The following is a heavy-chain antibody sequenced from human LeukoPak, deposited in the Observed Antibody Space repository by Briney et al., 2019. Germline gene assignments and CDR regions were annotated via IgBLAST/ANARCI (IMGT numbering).Heavy chain of an antibody. CDR3: ARDPDSTSV. D-gene: IGHD2-2*01. J-gene: IGHJ4*02. Sequence: GGSLRLSCAASGFTFDDYAMHWVRQAPGKGLEWVSGISWNSGSIGYADSVKGRFTISRDNAKNSLYLQMNSLRAEDTAVYYCARDPDSTSVWGQGTLVTVSS. V-gene: IGHV3-9*01. CDR2: ISWNSGSI. CDR1: GFTFDDYA.